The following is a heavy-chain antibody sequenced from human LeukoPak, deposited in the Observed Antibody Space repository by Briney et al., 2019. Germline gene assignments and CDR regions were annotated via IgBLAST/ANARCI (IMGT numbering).Heavy chain of an antibody. CDR3: AHRRRLISASFFFDY. D-gene: IGHD1-26*01. CDR2: IYWDDDK. Sequence: ESGPTLSKPTQTLTLTCTFSGFSRNTSGVGGGWIRQPPGKSLEWLALIYWDDDKGYNPSLKSRLSITKDTSKNQVVLTMSNMDPVDTATYYCAHRRRLISASFFFDYWGQGTLVTVSS. CDR1: GFSRNTSGVG. J-gene: IGHJ4*02. V-gene: IGHV2-5*02.